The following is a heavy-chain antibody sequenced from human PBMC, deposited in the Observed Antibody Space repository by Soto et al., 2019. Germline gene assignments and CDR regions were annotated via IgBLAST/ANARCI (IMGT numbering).Heavy chain of an antibody. Sequence: QVLLVQSGAEVKKPGSSVKVSCKVSGGSFRRYAISWVRQALGQGLEWMGGIIPILGSPNYAQKFQDRVTIIADESTSTTYMELSSLRSEDAAVYYCASRERVDAFDIWGQGTMVTVSS. J-gene: IGHJ3*02. CDR2: IIPILGSP. V-gene: IGHV1-69*01. D-gene: IGHD1-26*01. CDR1: GGSFRRYA. CDR3: ASRERVDAFDI.